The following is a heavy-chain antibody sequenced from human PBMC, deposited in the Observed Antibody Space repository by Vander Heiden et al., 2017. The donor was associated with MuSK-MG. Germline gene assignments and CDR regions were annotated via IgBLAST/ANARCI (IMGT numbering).Heavy chain of an antibody. CDR2: IWYDGSNK. CDR3: AREFAAAGTKGGFDY. CDR1: GSPSSSYG. V-gene: IGHV3-33*01. D-gene: IGHD6-13*01. Sequence: QVQLVESGGGVVQPGRSLTLSCAESGSPSSSYGMHWVRQAPGKGLECVAVIWYDGSNKYYADSVKGRFTISRYNSKNTLYLQMNSLRAEDTAVYYCAREFAAAGTKGGFDYWGQGTLVTVSS. J-gene: IGHJ4*02.